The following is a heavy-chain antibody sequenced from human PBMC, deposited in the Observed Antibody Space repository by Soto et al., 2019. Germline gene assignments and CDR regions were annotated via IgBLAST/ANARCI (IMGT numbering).Heavy chain of an antibody. CDR2: IYYSGST. J-gene: IGHJ6*02. CDR1: GGSISSYY. D-gene: IGHD5-12*01. Sequence: SETLSLTCTVSGGSISSYYWSWIRQPPGKGLEWIGEIYYSGSTNYNPSLKSRVTISVDTSKNQFSLKLSSVTAADTAVYYCARDWGGRDGYNFYYYYYGMDVWGQGTTVTVSS. V-gene: IGHV4-59*12. CDR3: ARDWGGRDGYNFYYYYYGMDV.